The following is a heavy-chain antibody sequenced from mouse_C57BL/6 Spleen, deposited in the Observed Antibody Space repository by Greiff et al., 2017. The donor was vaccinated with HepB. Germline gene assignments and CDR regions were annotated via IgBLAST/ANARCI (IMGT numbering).Heavy chain of an antibody. V-gene: IGHV1-7*01. CDR3: AREDYGSSYFDY. CDR1: GYTFTSYW. Sequence: QVHVKQSGAELAKPGASVKLSCKASGYTFTSYWMHWVKQRPGQGLEWIGYINPSSGYTKYNQKFKDKATLTADKSSSTAYMQLSSLTYEDSAVYYCAREDYGSSYFDYWGQGTTLTVSS. J-gene: IGHJ2*01. CDR2: INPSSGYT. D-gene: IGHD1-1*01.